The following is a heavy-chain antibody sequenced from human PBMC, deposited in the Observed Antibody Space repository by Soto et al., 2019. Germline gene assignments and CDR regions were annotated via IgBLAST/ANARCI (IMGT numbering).Heavy chain of an antibody. CDR1: GYTLTELS. CDR3: ATLAPTSRQLELWS. CDR2: FDPEDGET. Sequence: ASVKVSCKVSGYTLTELSMHWVRQAPGKGLEWMGGFDPEDGETIYAQKFQGRVTMTEDTSTDTAYMELSSLRSEDTAVYYCATLAPTSRQLELWSWGQGTLVTVSS. D-gene: IGHD1-1*01. V-gene: IGHV1-24*01. J-gene: IGHJ5*02.